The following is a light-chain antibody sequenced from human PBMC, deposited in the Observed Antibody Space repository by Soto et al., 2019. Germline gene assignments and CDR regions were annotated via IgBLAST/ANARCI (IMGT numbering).Light chain of an antibody. Sequence: ENVLTQSPATLSLYQGERATLSCRASQRVSSYLACDQQNPGQAPGLLIYDASNRATAIPARFSGSGSGTDFTLTISSLEPEDDVIYSGQQRRGWPRPPFGPGTGVDIK. J-gene: IGKJ3*01. CDR1: QRVSSY. CDR3: QQRRGWPRPP. CDR2: DAS. V-gene: IGKV3-11*01.